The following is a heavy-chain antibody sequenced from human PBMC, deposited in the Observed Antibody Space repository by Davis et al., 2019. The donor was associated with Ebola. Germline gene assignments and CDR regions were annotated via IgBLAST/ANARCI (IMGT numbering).Heavy chain of an antibody. CDR1: GFTFSSYA. Sequence: GGSLRLSCAASGFTFSSYAMSWVRQAPGKGLEWVSSISSSSSYIYYADSVKGRFTISRDNAKNSLYLQMNSLRAEDTAVYYCARGRERATTIDYWGQGTLVTVSS. CDR2: ISSSSSYI. J-gene: IGHJ4*02. CDR3: ARGRERATTIDY. D-gene: IGHD5-24*01. V-gene: IGHV3-21*01.